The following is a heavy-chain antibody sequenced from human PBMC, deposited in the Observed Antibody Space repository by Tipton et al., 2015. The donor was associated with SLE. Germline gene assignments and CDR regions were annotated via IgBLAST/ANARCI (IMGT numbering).Heavy chain of an antibody. J-gene: IGHJ4*02. CDR3: AKGGRYCSVRRCYTFSDY. V-gene: IGHV3-23*01. CDR2: IRGDGDAT. CDR1: GYSFSSHA. D-gene: IGHD2-15*01. Sequence: SLRLSCVASGYSFSSHAVNWDRQAPGKGLEWVGAIRGDGDATYYADSVKGRFTISRDNSKNTLYLQMNSLGAEDTAVYYCAKGGRYCSVRRCYTFSDYWGRGTQVTVAS.